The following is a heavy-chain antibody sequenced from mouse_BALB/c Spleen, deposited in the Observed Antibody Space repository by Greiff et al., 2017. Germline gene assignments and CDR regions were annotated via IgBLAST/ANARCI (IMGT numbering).Heavy chain of an antibody. J-gene: IGHJ1*01. V-gene: IGHV1-87*01. CDR1: GYTFTSYW. CDR2: IYPGDGDT. D-gene: IGHD1-1*01. Sequence: VQLQQSGAELARPGASVKLSCTASGYTFTSYWMQWVKQRPGQGLEWIGAIYPGDGDTRYTQKFKGKTTLAADNTSSTAYMQLSSLASEDSAVYYCARSETTVVEGYFDVWGAGTAVTVSS. CDR3: ARSETTVVEGYFDV.